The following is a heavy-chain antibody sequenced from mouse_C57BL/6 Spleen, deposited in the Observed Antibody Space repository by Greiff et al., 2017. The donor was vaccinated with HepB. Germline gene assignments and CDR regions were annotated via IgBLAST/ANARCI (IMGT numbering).Heavy chain of an antibody. CDR1: GYTFTDYE. CDR2: IDPETGGT. CDR3: TRLLSQLEFAY. J-gene: IGHJ3*01. V-gene: IGHV1-15*01. Sequence: QVHVKQSGAELVRPGASVTLSCKASGYTFTDYEMHWVKQTPVHGLEWIGAIDPETGGTAYNQKFKGKAILTADKSSSTAYMELRSLTSEDSAVYYCTRLLSQLEFAYWGQGTLVTVSA. D-gene: IGHD2-1*01.